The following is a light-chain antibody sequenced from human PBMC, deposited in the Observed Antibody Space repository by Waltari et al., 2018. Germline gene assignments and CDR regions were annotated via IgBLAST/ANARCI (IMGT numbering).Light chain of an antibody. CDR2: QDT. CDR3: QAWDSSSEMV. CDR1: GLGDKY. Sequence: SYELTQPPSVSVSPGQTVSITCSGDGLGDKYACWYHQKPGQSPILVIYQDTKRPSGIPGRFSGSNSGNTATLTISGTQAMDEADYYCQAWDSSSEMVFGGGTKLTVL. V-gene: IGLV3-1*01. J-gene: IGLJ2*01.